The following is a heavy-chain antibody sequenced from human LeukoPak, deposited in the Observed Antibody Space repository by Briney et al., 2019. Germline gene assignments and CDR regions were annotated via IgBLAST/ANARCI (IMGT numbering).Heavy chain of an antibody. CDR1: GFTSSSYS. Sequence: GGSLRLSCAASGFTSSSYSMNWVRQAPGEGLGWVSYISSSSSTIYYADSVKGRFTISRDNAKNSLYLQMNSLRAEDTAVYYCARLGQWLWVRDWGQGTLVTVSS. CDR2: ISSSSSTI. J-gene: IGHJ4*02. D-gene: IGHD3-22*01. V-gene: IGHV3-48*01. CDR3: ARLGQWLWVRD.